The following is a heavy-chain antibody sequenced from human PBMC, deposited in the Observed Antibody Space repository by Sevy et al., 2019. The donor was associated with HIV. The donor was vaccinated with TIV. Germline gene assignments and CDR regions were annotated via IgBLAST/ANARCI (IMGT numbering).Heavy chain of an antibody. CDR1: GFTFSSYV. CDR3: ARAYSSGWYDY. D-gene: IGHD6-19*01. Sequence: GGSLRLSCAASGFTFSSYVMHWVRQATGKGLEWVSAIGTAGDTYYPGSVKGRFTISRENAKNSLYLQMNSLRVGDTAVYYCARAYSSGWYDYWGQGSLVTVSS. CDR2: IGTAGDT. J-gene: IGHJ4*02. V-gene: IGHV3-13*01.